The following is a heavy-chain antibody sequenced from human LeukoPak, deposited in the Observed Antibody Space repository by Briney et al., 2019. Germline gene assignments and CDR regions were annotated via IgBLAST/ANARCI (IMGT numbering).Heavy chain of an antibody. CDR3: AREVVVPAAITYYYYYYMDV. CDR1: GGSISSYY. J-gene: IGHJ6*03. V-gene: IGHV4-59*01. D-gene: IGHD2-2*01. CDR2: IYYRGST. Sequence: SETLSLTCTVSGGSISSYYWSWIRQPPEKGLEWIGYIYYRGSTNYNPSLKSRVTISVDTSKNQFSLKLSSVTAADTAVYYCAREVVVPAAITYYYYYYMDVWGKGTTVTISS.